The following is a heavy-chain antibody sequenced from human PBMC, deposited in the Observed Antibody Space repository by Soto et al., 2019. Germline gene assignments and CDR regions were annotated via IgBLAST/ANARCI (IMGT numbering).Heavy chain of an antibody. J-gene: IGHJ4*02. Sequence: GGSLRLSCAASGFTFSSYAISWVRQAPGKGLEWVSAISGSGGSTYYADSVKGRFTISRDNSKNTLYLQMNSLRAEDTAVYYCAKELGYCSSTSCYTEIFDYWGQGTLVTVSS. CDR1: GFTFSSYA. V-gene: IGHV3-23*01. CDR2: ISGSGGST. CDR3: AKELGYCSSTSCYTEIFDY. D-gene: IGHD2-2*02.